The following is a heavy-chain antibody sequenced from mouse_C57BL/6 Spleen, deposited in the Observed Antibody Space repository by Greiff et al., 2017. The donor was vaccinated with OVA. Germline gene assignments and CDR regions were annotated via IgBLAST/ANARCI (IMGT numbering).Heavy chain of an antibody. D-gene: IGHD2-4*01. CDR1: GFTFSNYW. V-gene: IGHV6-3*01. CDR2: IRLKSDNYAT. CDR3: TGAIRDYAMDY. J-gene: IGHJ4*01. Sequence: EVKLMESGGGLVQPGGSMKLSCVASGFTFSNYWMNWVRQSPEKGLEWVAQIRLKSDNYATHYAESVKGRFTISRDDSKSSVYLQMNNLRAEDTGIYYCTGAIRDYAMDYWGQGTSVTVSS.